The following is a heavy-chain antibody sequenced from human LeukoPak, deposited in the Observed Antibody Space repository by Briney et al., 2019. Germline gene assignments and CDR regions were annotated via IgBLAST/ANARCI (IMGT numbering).Heavy chain of an antibody. CDR3: AREQQLIRGDY. J-gene: IGHJ4*02. Sequence: ASVKVSFKASGYTFTGYYMHWVRQAPGQGLEWMGWINPNSGGTNYAQKFQGRVTMTRDTSISTAYMELRSLRSDDTAVYYCAREQQLIRGDYWGQGTLVTVSS. CDR2: INPNSGGT. V-gene: IGHV1-2*02. CDR1: GYTFTGYY. D-gene: IGHD6-13*01.